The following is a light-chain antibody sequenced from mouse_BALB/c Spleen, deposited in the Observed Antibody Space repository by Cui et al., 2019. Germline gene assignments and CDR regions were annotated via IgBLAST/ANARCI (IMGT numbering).Light chain of an antibody. V-gene: IGKV12-46*01. J-gene: IGKJ2*01. Sequence: DIQMTQSPASISVSVGETVTITCRASENLYSNLAWYQQKQGKSPQLLVYAATNLADGVPSRFSGSGSGTQYSLKINSLQSEDFGSYYCQHFWGTPYTFGGGTKLEIK. CDR1: ENLYSN. CDR2: AAT. CDR3: QHFWGTPYT.